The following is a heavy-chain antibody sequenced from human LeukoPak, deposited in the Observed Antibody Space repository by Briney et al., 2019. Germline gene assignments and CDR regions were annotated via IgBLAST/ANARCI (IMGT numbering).Heavy chain of an antibody. D-gene: IGHD2-8*01. V-gene: IGHV1-18*01. J-gene: IGHJ4*02. CDR2: ISAYNGNT. CDR3: ARAPYCTNGVCYEAFYFDY. Sequence: ASVKVYCKASGYTFTSYGISWVRQAPGQGLEWMGWISAYNGNTNYAQKLQGRVTMTTDTSTSTAYMELRSLRSDDTAVYYCARAPYCTNGVCYEAFYFDYWGQGTLVTVSS. CDR1: GYTFTSYG.